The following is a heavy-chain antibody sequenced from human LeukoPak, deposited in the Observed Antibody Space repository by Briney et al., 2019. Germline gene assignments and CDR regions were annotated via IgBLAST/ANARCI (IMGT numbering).Heavy chain of an antibody. J-gene: IGHJ5*02. Sequence: PGGSVRLSCAASGFTFSSYAMSWLRQAPGKGLEWVSAISGSGGSTYYADSVKGRFTISRDNSKNTLYLQMNSLRAEDTAVYYCAKDLYSSSSGWFDPWRQETLVTVSS. CDR2: ISGSGGST. V-gene: IGHV3-23*01. CDR3: AKDLYSSSSGWFDP. CDR1: GFTFSSYA. D-gene: IGHD6-6*01.